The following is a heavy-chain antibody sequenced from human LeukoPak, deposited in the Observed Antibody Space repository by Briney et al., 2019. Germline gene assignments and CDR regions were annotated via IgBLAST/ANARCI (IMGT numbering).Heavy chain of an antibody. CDR3: ARYFTFDSSGYYYTFDY. D-gene: IGHD3-22*01. J-gene: IGHJ4*02. Sequence: SETLSLTCVVSGGSFSAHYWSWIRQPPGMGLEWIGEINHSGSTNYNPSLKSRVTMSVHTSKNHFSLKLSSVNAADTAVYYCARYFTFDSSGYYYTFDYWGQGTLVTVSS. V-gene: IGHV4-34*01. CDR2: INHSGST. CDR1: GGSFSAHY.